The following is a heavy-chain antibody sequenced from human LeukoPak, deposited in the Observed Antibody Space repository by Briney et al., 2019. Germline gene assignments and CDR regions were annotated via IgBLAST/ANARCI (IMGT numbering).Heavy chain of an antibody. J-gene: IGHJ4*02. CDR1: GFTFSSYG. D-gene: IGHD5-18*01. Sequence: GGSLRLSCAASGFTFSSYGMHWVRQAPGKGLEWVAFIRYDGSNKYHADSVKGRFTISRDNSKNTLYPQMNSLRTEDTAVYYCSTSDAAMINYFDYWGQGTLVTVSS. CDR2: IRYDGSNK. V-gene: IGHV3-30*02. CDR3: STSDAAMINYFDY.